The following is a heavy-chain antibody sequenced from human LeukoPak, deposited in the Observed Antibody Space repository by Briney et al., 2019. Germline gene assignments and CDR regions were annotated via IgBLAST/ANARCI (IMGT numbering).Heavy chain of an antibody. CDR3: ARHQYYYDSSGYRRPFDY. D-gene: IGHD3-22*01. CDR2: IYYSGST. CDR1: GGSISSSSYY. V-gene: IGHV4-39*01. Sequence: SETLSLTCTVSGGSISSSSYYWGWIRQPPGKGLEWIGSIYYSGSTYYNPSLKSRVTISVDTSKNQFSLKLSSVTAADTTVYSCARHQYYYDSSGYRRPFDYWGQGTLVTVSS. J-gene: IGHJ4*02.